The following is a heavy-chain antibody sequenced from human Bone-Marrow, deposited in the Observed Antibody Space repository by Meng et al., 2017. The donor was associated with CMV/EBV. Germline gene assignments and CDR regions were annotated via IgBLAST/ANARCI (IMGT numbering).Heavy chain of an antibody. CDR3: AKLPLTSPYGSGTNDAFDI. CDR2: IYYSGST. J-gene: IGHJ3*02. V-gene: IGHV4-30-4*08. D-gene: IGHD3-10*01. CDR1: GGSISSGDYY. Sequence: LRLSCTVSGGSISSGDYYWSWIRQPPGKGLEWIGYIYYSGSTYYNPSLKSRVTISVDTSKNQFSLKLSSVTAADTAVYYCAKLPLTSPYGSGTNDAFDIWEQATMATVSS.